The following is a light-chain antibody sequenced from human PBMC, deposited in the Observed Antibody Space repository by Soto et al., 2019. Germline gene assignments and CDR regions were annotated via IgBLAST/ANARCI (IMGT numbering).Light chain of an antibody. CDR2: SNY. J-gene: IGLJ2*01. V-gene: IGLV1-44*01. CDR3: AAWDDRLSDLL. Sequence: QSLLTQPPSASLTPGQRVTISCSGSNSNIGSNPVHWYQQFPGTAPKVLIYSNYQRPSGVPDRFSGSKSGTSASLAISGLQSEDEADYYCAAWDDRLSDLLFGGGTKVTVL. CDR1: NSNIGSNP.